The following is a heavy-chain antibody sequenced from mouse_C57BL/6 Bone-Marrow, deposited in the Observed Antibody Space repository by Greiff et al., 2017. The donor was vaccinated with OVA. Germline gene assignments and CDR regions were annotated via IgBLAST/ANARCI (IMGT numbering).Heavy chain of an antibody. CDR1: GYSITSGYF. V-gene: IGHV3-6*01. CDR2: ISCDGSN. D-gene: IGHD2-5*01. J-gene: IGHJ1*03. CDR3: ASYYNNPWYFDV. Sequence: EVQLQESGPGLVKPSPSLSLTCSVSGYSITSGYFWNWIRQFPGNKLEWLGYISCDGSNNYNPSLKNRISITRDTSKNQFFQKLNSVTTEDTATYYCASYYNNPWYFDVWGTGTTVTVSS.